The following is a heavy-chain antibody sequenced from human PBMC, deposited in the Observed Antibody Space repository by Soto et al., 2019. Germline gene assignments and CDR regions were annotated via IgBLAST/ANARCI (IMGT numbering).Heavy chain of an antibody. CDR2: ISSSSSYT. Sequence: GSLRLSCAASGFTFSDYYMSWIRQAPGKGLEWVSYISSSSSYTNYADSVKGRFTISRDNAKNSLYPQMNSLRAEDTAVYYCARDRDCSGGSCFFDYWGQGTLVTVSS. D-gene: IGHD2-15*01. CDR3: ARDRDCSGGSCFFDY. V-gene: IGHV3-11*06. J-gene: IGHJ4*02. CDR1: GFTFSDYY.